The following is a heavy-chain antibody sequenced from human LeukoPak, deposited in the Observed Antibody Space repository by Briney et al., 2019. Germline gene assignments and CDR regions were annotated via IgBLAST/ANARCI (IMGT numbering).Heavy chain of an antibody. D-gene: IGHD3-16*01. CDR1: GGSISSGSYY. Sequence: SETLSLTCTVSGGSISSGSYYWSWIRQPAGKGLEWIGRIYTSGSTNYNPSLKSRVTISVDTSKNQFSLKLSSVTAADTAVYYCARWGEVYWYFDLWGRGTLVTVSS. CDR3: ARWGEVYWYFDL. V-gene: IGHV4-61*02. CDR2: IYTSGST. J-gene: IGHJ2*01.